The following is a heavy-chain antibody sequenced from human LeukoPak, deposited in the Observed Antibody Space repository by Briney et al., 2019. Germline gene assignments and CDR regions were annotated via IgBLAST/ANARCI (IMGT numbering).Heavy chain of an antibody. CDR1: GFTFDDYA. V-gene: IGHV3-9*01. D-gene: IGHD6-13*01. J-gene: IGHJ4*02. CDR2: ILRNSGSI. CDR3: VKDGGRDTAAAYY. Sequence: PGGSLRLSCAASGFTFDDYAMHSVRQAPGKGLEWVSGILRNSGSIGYADSVKGRFTISRDDAKNSLYLQMNSVRAEDTALYYCVKDGGRDTAAAYYWGQGTLVSVSS.